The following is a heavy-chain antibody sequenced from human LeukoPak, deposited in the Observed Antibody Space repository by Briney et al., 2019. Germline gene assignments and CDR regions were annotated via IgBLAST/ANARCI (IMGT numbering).Heavy chain of an antibody. V-gene: IGHV4-4*07. J-gene: IGHJ3*02. D-gene: IGHD2-15*01. CDR2: IYTRGST. CDR1: GGSINNYY. CDR3: ARGRYCSADICSGGDAFDI. Sequence: SETLSLTCTVSGGSINNYYWSWIRQPAGKGLDWIGRIYTRGSTNYNPPLKSRVTMSVDTSKNQFSLKLSSVTAADPAVYYCARGRYCSADICSGGDAFDIWGQGTMVSVSS.